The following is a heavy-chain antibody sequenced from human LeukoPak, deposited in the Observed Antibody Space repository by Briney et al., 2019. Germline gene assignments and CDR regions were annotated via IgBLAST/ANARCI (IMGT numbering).Heavy chain of an antibody. V-gene: IGHV4-59*01. CDR2: IYYSENT. Sequence: ASETLSLTCTVSGGSISSYYWSWIRQPPGKGLEWIGYIYYSENTNYNPSLKSRVTISVDTSKDQFSLKLTSVTAADTAVYYCARSYSSSWYGDFQHWGQGTLVTVSS. J-gene: IGHJ1*01. CDR3: ARSYSSSWYGDFQH. CDR1: GGSISSYY. D-gene: IGHD6-13*01.